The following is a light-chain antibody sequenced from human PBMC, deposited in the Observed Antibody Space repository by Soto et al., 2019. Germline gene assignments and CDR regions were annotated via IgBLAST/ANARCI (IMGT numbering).Light chain of an antibody. CDR1: QSVSSF. Sequence: EIVLTQSPATLSLSPGERATLSCRASQSVSSFVAWYQQKPGQPPRLLIYDASKRVTGTPAKYSGSGSGTDFTHTIGSLEPEDFAVNYCQQLSDGPLFIFGGGTKVEIK. V-gene: IGKV3-11*01. CDR3: QQLSDGPLFI. J-gene: IGKJ4*01. CDR2: DAS.